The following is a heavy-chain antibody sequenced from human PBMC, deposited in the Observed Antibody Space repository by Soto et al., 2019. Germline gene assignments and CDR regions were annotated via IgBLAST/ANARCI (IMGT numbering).Heavy chain of an antibody. CDR1: GGSFSGYY. V-gene: IGHV4-34*01. J-gene: IGHJ4*02. CDR3: ARSSTSDVDTALASQILYFDS. CDR2: INHGGTT. Sequence: SETLSHTCAVYGGSFSGYYWSWIRQPPGKGLEWIGEINHGGTTNYNPSLKSRVTISVGTSKTQVSLELNSVTAADTAVFYCARSSTSDVDTALASQILYFDSWGQGNLVTVSS. D-gene: IGHD5-18*01.